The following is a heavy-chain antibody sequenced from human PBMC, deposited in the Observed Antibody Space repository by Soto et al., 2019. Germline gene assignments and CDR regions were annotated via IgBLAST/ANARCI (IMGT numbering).Heavy chain of an antibody. Sequence: SETLSLTCTVSGGSISSSSYYWGWIRQPPGKGLEWIGSIYYSGSTYYNPSLKSRVTISVDTSKNQFSLKLSSVTAADTAAYYCARQYSSSWYVVYWGQGTRVTVSS. CDR1: GGSISSSSYY. D-gene: IGHD6-13*01. J-gene: IGHJ4*02. CDR2: IYYSGST. V-gene: IGHV4-39*01. CDR3: ARQYSSSWYVVY.